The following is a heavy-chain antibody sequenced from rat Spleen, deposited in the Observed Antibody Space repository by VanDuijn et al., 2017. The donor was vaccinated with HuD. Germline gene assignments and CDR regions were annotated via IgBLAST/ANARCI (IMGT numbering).Heavy chain of an antibody. CDR3: TRGGNYDLDY. J-gene: IGHJ2*01. D-gene: IGHD1-10*01. CDR2: VTNTGGNV. CDR1: GFTFSSFA. V-gene: IGHV5-31*01. Sequence: EVQLVESGGGLVQPGRSMKLSCAASGFTFSSFALAWIRQAPGKGLEWVASVTNTGGNVYYPDSVKGRFTISRDDAKSTLSLQMNSLRSEDTATYHCTRGGNYDLDYWGQGVMVTVSS.